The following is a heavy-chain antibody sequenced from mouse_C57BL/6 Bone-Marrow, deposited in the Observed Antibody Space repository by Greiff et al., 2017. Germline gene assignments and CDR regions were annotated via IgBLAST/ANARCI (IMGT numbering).Heavy chain of an antibody. D-gene: IGHD1-1*01. J-gene: IGHJ3*01. CDR3: ARPHYYGRRAWFAY. CDR1: GYAFTNYL. Sequence: VMLVESGAELVRPGTSVKVSCKASGYAFTNYLIEWVKQRPGQGLEWIGVINPGSGGTNYNEKFKGKATLTADKSSSTAYMQLSSLTSEDSAVYFCARPHYYGRRAWFAYWGQGTLVTVSA. V-gene: IGHV1-54*01. CDR2: INPGSGGT.